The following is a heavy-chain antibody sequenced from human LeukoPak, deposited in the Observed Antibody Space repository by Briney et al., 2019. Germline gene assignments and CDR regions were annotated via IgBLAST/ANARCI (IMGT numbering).Heavy chain of an antibody. Sequence: PSETLSLTCAVSGGSISSGGYSWSWIRQPPGKGLEWIGYIYHSGSTYYNPSLKSRVTISVDRSKNQFSLKLSSVTAAVTAVYYCARRSTEENGWGDDAFDIWGQGTMVTVSS. D-gene: IGHD3-10*01. CDR2: IYHSGST. CDR1: GGSISSGGYS. V-gene: IGHV4-30-2*01. CDR3: ARRSTEENGWGDDAFDI. J-gene: IGHJ3*02.